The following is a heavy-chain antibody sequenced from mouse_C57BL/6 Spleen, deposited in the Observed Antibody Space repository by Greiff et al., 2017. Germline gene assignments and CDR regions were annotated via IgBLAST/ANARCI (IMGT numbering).Heavy chain of an antibody. Sequence: EVQLQQSGPELVKPGASVKMSCKASGYTFTDYNMHWVKQSHGKSLEWIGYINPNNGGTSYNQKFKGKATLTVNKSSSTAYLDLRSLTSDDSAVYDCARGRYYGRWYFDFWGTGTTVTVSS. CDR3: ARGRYYGRWYFDF. CDR2: INPNNGGT. V-gene: IGHV1-22*01. D-gene: IGHD1-1*01. J-gene: IGHJ1*03. CDR1: GYTFTDYN.